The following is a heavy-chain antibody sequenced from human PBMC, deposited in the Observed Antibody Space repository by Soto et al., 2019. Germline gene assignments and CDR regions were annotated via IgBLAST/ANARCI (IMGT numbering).Heavy chain of an antibody. J-gene: IGHJ5*02. CDR2: TYYRSKWFN. CDR1: GDSVSSNSAA. CDR3: ARDRVGAIFNWFDP. V-gene: IGHV6-1*01. Sequence: PSQTLSLTCAISGDSVSSNSAAWNWIRQSPSRGLEWLGRTYYRSKWFNDYAVSVKGRITINPDTSKNQFSLQLISVTPEDTAVYYCARDRVGAIFNWFDPWGQGALVTVSS. D-gene: IGHD1-26*01.